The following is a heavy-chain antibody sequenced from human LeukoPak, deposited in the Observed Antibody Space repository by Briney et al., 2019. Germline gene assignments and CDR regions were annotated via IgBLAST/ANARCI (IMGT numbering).Heavy chain of an antibody. CDR1: GGSISSYF. D-gene: IGHD6-6*01. CDR2: IYYSGNT. V-gene: IGHV4-59*01. Sequence: PSETMSLTCTVSGGSISSYFYIWVRQPPGKGLEWIGYIYYSGNTNSNPSPKSRVTISLDTSKNQFSLELSSVTAADTAVYYCARAREFSSSSGRAYYFDYWGQGTLVTVSS. J-gene: IGHJ4*02. CDR3: ARAREFSSSSGRAYYFDY.